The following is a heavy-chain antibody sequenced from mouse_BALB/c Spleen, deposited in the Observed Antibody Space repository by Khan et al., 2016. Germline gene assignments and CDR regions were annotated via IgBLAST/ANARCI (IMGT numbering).Heavy chain of an antibody. CDR2: ISRGSSTI. V-gene: IGHV5-17*02. Sequence: EVELVESGGGLVQPGGSRKLSCAASGFTFSSFGMHWVRQAPEKGLEWVAYISRGSSTIYYADTVKGRFPISRDNPKNTLFLPMNSLRSEDAAMYYCARKGALNSYAMDYGGQGTSVTVSS. CDR1: GFTFSSFG. CDR3: ARKGALNSYAMDY. J-gene: IGHJ4*01.